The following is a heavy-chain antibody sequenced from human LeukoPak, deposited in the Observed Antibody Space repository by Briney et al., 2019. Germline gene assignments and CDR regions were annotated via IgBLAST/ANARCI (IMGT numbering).Heavy chain of an antibody. CDR1: GGSISSSSYY. J-gene: IGHJ4*02. V-gene: IGHV4-30-4*08. CDR3: ARGRGTVVTAIRLFDY. Sequence: SGTLSLTCTVSGGSISSSSYYWGWIRQPPGKDLELIGYISYSGSTYYNPSLKSRVTISVDTSKNQFSLKLSSVTAADTAVYYCARGRGTVVTAIRLFDYWGQGTLVTVSS. CDR2: ISYSGST. D-gene: IGHD2-21*02.